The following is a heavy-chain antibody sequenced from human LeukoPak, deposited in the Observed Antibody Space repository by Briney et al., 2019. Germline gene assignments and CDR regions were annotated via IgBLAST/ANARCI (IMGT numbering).Heavy chain of an antibody. J-gene: IGHJ6*02. CDR3: AKDLVVTVRYYYYGMDV. Sequence: GGSLRLSCAASGFTFSNYGMHWVRQAPGKGLEWVAVISYDGSNKYYADSVKGRFTISRDNSKNTLYLQMNSLRAEDTAVYYCAKDLVVTVRYYYYGMDVWGQGTTVTVSS. CDR1: GFTFSNYG. CDR2: ISYDGSNK. D-gene: IGHD4-17*01. V-gene: IGHV3-30*18.